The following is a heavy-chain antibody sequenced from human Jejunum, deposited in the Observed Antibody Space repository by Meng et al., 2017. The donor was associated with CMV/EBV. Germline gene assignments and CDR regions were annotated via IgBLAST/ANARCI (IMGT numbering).Heavy chain of an antibody. CDR3: ARDYGGNSGWFDP. CDR2: MNPTSGNT. Sequence: KASGYTFTNYDINWVRQATGQGLEWMGWMNPTSGNTGSAQKFQDRVILTRDISISTAYMELSNLRSEDSAIYYCARDYGGNSGWFDPWGQGTLVTVSS. V-gene: IGHV1-8*01. J-gene: IGHJ5*02. D-gene: IGHD4-23*01. CDR1: GYTFTNYD.